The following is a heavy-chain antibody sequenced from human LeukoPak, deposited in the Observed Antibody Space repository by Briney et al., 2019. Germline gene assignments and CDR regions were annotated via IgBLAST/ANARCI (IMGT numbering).Heavy chain of an antibody. CDR3: ARFHLWIQHTPGDY. Sequence: SVKVSCKASGGTFSSYAISWVRQAPGQGLEWMGGIIPIFGTANYAQKFQGRVTITADESTSTAYMELSSLRSEDTAVYYCARFHLWIQHTPGDYWGQGTLVTVSS. J-gene: IGHJ4*02. V-gene: IGHV1-69*01. CDR1: GGTFSSYA. CDR2: IIPIFGTA. D-gene: IGHD5-18*01.